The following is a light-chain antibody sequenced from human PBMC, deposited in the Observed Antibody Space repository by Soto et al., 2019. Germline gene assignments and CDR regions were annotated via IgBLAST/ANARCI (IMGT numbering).Light chain of an antibody. J-gene: IGLJ1*01. V-gene: IGLV2-14*02. CDR1: SSDVGTYNL. CDR3: SSYTSSSTYV. Sequence: QSVLTQPASVSGSPGQSITISCMGTSSDVGTYNLVSWHQHPGKAPTLMIYDVSNRPSGVSNRFSGSKSGNTASLTISGLQAEDEADYYCSSYTSSSTYVFGTGTKVPVL. CDR2: DVS.